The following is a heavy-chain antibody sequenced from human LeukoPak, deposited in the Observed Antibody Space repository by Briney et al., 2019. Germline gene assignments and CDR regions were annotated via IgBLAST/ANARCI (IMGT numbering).Heavy chain of an antibody. Sequence: PSETLSLTCTVSGGSISSYYWSWIRQPPGKGLEWIGYIYYSGSTNYNPSLKSRVTISVDTSKNQFSLKLSSVTAADTAGYYCATLQPTWGGGENWFDPWGQGTLVTVSS. D-gene: IGHD3-16*01. CDR3: ATLQPTWGGGENWFDP. CDR1: GGSISSYY. CDR2: IYYSGST. V-gene: IGHV4-59*01. J-gene: IGHJ5*02.